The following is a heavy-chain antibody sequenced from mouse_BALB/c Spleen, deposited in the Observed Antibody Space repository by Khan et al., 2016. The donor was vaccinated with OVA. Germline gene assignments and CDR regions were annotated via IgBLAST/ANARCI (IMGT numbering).Heavy chain of an antibody. J-gene: IGHJ2*01. CDR2: INPHIGET. D-gene: IGHD1-1*01. Sequence: EVELVESGPELVKPGASVKISCKASGYSFTGYFMNWVMQSHGKSLEWIGRINPHIGETLYNQKFKGKATLTVDESSRTAHMELRSLASEDSAVLYCARKNGSDFDYWGQGTTLTVSS. V-gene: IGHV1-20*02. CDR1: GYSFTGYF. CDR3: ARKNGSDFDY.